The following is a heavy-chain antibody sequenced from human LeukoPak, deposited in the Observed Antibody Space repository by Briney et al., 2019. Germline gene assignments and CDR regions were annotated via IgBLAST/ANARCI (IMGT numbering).Heavy chain of an antibody. D-gene: IGHD1-26*01. CDR1: GFTFSSYA. Sequence: GGSLRLSCAASGFTFSSYAMSWVRQAPGKGLEWVSAISGSGGSTYYADSVEGRFTISRDNSKNTLYLQMNSLRAEDTAVYYCARTSVGAPSYYFDYWGQGTLVTVSS. J-gene: IGHJ4*02. CDR2: ISGSGGST. CDR3: ARTSVGAPSYYFDY. V-gene: IGHV3-23*01.